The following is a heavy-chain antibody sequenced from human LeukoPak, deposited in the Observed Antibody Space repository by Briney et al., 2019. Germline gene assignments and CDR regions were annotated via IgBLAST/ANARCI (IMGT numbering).Heavy chain of an antibody. CDR3: ARFAYDSSGYYSTILDY. CDR1: GGSFSGYY. Sequence: PSETLSLTCAVYGGSFSGYYWSWIRQPPGKGLEWIGEINHSGSTNYNPSLKSRVTISVDTSRNQFSLKLSSVTAADTAVYYCARFAYDSSGYYSTILDYWGQGTLVTVSS. J-gene: IGHJ4*02. V-gene: IGHV4-34*01. CDR2: INHSGST. D-gene: IGHD3-22*01.